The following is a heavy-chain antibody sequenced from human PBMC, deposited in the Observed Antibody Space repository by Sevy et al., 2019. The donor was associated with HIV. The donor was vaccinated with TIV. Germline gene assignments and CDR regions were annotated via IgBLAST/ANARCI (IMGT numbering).Heavy chain of an antibody. D-gene: IGHD6-19*01. Sequence: GGSLRLSCAASGFTFSSYAMHWVRQAPGKGLEWVAVISYDGSNKYYADSVKGRFTISRDNSKNPWYLQMNSLRAEDTAVYYCARGRTAVADNDYWGQGTLVTVSS. CDR1: GFTFSSYA. CDR3: ARGRTAVADNDY. J-gene: IGHJ4*02. CDR2: ISYDGSNK. V-gene: IGHV3-30-3*01.